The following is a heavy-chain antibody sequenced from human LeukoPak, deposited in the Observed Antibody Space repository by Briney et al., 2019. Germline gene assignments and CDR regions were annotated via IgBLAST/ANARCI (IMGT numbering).Heavy chain of an antibody. CDR3: AKDVVGQQWPENY. J-gene: IGHJ4*02. CDR1: GFTFSSYE. V-gene: IGHV3-30*02. D-gene: IGHD6-19*01. CDR2: IQYDGSYK. Sequence: PGGSLRLSCAASGFTFSSYEMNWVRQAPGKGLEWVAFIQYDGSYKDYGDSVKGRFTISRDNSKNTLYLQMNSLRAEDTAVYFCAKDVVGQQWPENYWGQGTLVTVSS.